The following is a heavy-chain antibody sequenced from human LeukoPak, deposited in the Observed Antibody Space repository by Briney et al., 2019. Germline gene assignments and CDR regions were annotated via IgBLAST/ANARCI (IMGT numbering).Heavy chain of an antibody. J-gene: IGHJ4*02. CDR1: GFTFSSYS. CDR2: ISSGSSYI. D-gene: IGHD6-6*01. V-gene: IGHV3-21*01. CDR3: ARDREYSSSSRQCDY. Sequence: SGGSLRLSCAASGFTFSSYSMNWVRQAPGKGLEWVSSISSGSSYIYYADSVRGRFTISRDNAKNSLYLQMNSLRAEDTAVYYCARDREYSSSSRQCDYWGQGTLVTVSS.